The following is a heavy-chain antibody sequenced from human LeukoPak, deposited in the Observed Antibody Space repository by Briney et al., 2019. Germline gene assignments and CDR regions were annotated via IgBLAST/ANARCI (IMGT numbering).Heavy chain of an antibody. V-gene: IGHV4-39*01. J-gene: IGHJ4*02. CDR2: IYYSGST. Sequence: SETLSLTCTVSGGSISSSSYYWGWIRQPPGKGLEWIGSIYYSGSTYYNPSLKSRVTISVDTSKNQFSLKLSSVTAADTAVYYCAFTWYYYDSSGYYYPGWGQGTLVTVSS. CDR3: AFTWYYYDSSGYYYPG. CDR1: GGSISSSSYY. D-gene: IGHD3-22*01.